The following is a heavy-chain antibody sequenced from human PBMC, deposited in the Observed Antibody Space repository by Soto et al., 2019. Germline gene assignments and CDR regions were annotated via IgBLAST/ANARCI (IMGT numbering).Heavy chain of an antibody. CDR2: ISYDGSNK. V-gene: IGHV3-30*03. CDR1: GFTFSSDG. J-gene: IGHJ3*02. CDR3: ERIQLGYDAFAI. D-gene: IGHD6-6*01. Sequence: GGSLRLSCAASGFTFSSDGMHWVRQAPGKGLEWVAVISYDGSNKYYADSVKGRFTISRDNSKNSLYLQMNSLRAEDTAVYYWERIQLGYDAFAIWGQGTMVSVSS.